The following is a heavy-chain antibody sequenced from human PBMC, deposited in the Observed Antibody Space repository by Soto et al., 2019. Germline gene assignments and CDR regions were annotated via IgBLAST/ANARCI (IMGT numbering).Heavy chain of an antibody. CDR1: GGSISSGGYY. J-gene: IGHJ4*02. CDR3: ARSSQSTVTTFVY. Sequence: QVQLQESGPGLVKPSQTLSLTCTVSGGSISSGGYYWSWIRQHPGKGLEWIGYIYYSGSTYYNPSLVSRVTISVDTSKNQFFLKLSSVTAADTAVYYCARSSQSTVTTFVYWGQGTLVTVSS. CDR2: IYYSGST. V-gene: IGHV4-31*03. D-gene: IGHD4-17*01.